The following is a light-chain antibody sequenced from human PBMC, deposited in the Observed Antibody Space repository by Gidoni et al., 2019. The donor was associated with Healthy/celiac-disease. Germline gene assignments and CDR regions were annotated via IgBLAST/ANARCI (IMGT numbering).Light chain of an antibody. V-gene: IGLV1-51*02. CDR2: ENN. CDR3: GTWDSSLSAVV. CDR1: SSNIGNNY. J-gene: IGLJ2*01. Sequence: QSVFTQPPSVSAAPGQKVTISCSGSSSNIGNNYVSWFQQLPGTAPKLLIYENNKPPSGIPDRFSGSKSGTSATLGITGLQTGDEADYYCGTWDSSLSAVVFGGGTKLTVL.